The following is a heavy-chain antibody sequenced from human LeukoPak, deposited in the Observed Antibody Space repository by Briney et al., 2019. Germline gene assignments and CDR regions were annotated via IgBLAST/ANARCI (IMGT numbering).Heavy chain of an antibody. Sequence: GGSLRLSCAASGFTFSNYEMNWVRQAPGKGLKWVSYISSSGSTIYYADSVKGRFTISRDNAKNSLYLQMNSLRAEDTAVYYCARDGQECGGTSCFDYWGQGTLVTVSS. D-gene: IGHD2-2*01. CDR2: ISSSGSTI. V-gene: IGHV3-48*03. J-gene: IGHJ4*02. CDR1: GFTFSNYE. CDR3: ARDGQECGGTSCFDY.